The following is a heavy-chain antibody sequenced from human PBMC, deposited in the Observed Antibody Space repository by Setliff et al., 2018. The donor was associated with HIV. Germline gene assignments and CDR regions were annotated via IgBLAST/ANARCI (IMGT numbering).Heavy chain of an antibody. CDR3: AADVPNFSDDYIPIDY. CDR1: GFAFDNYC. J-gene: IGHJ4*02. D-gene: IGHD4-4*01. Sequence: PGGSLRLSCAASGFAFDNYCMTWVRQAPGKGLEWVSAIGGSTGSTYYADSVKVRLTISTDNSKNTLFLQMNSLRTEDTAVNYCAADVPNFSDDYIPIDYWGRGTLVTVSS. CDR2: IGGSTGST. V-gene: IGHV3-23*01.